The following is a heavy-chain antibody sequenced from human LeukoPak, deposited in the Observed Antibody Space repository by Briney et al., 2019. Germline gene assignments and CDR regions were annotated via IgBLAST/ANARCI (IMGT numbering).Heavy chain of an antibody. CDR3: AKGGSSWCNWFDP. V-gene: IGHV4-59*08. CDR1: GGSISRYY. Sequence: NPSETLSLTCTVYGGSISRYYWSWIRQPPGKGLEWIGYIHYSGTTNYNPSLKSRVTMSVDTPKNQFSLKLSSVTAADTAVYYCAKGGSSWCNWFDPWGQGSLVTVSS. CDR2: IHYSGTT. D-gene: IGHD6-13*01. J-gene: IGHJ5*02.